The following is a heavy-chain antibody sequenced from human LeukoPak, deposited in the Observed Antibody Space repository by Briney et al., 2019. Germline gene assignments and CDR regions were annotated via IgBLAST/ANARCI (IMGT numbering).Heavy chain of an antibody. V-gene: IGHV3-30*18. CDR1: GFTFKSYG. J-gene: IGHJ4*02. CDR2: ISYEGSNK. CDR3: AKDTYDYGSGTYPPVY. D-gene: IGHD3-10*01. Sequence: GGSLRLSCAASGFTFKSYGMHWVRQAPGKGLEWVGVISYEGSNKYYVDSVKGRFTISRDNSKNTLYLQMLSLRADDTAVYYCAKDTYDYGSGTYPPVYWGQGTLVTVSS.